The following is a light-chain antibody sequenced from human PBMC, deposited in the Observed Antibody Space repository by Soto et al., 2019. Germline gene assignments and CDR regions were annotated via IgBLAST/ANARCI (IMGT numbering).Light chain of an antibody. J-gene: IGKJ1*01. CDR1: QSVSSN. V-gene: IGKV3-15*01. CDR2: GAA. Sequence: EIVMTQSPATLSVSPGERATLSCRASQSVSSNLAWYQQKPGQAPRLLIYGAATRATGIPARFSGSGFGTEFSLTISSLQSEDFALYYCQQYHNWPRTFGQGTKVEIK. CDR3: QQYHNWPRT.